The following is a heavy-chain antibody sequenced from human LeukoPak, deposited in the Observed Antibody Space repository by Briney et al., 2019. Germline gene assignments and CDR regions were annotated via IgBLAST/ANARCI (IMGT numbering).Heavy chain of an antibody. D-gene: IGHD6-13*01. CDR3: ARHKEEIAAAGAVDF. CDR2: IYLSGRI. V-gene: IGHV4-38-2*02. Sequence: SETVSLTCNVSGYYISSGFYWDWIRHPPGRGLEWVGSIYLSGRIYSSPSLRSRVTMSLAASQNQLSLKLTSVTAADTAVYFCARHKEEIAAAGAVDFWGQGTLVTVSS. J-gene: IGHJ4*02. CDR1: GYYISSGFY.